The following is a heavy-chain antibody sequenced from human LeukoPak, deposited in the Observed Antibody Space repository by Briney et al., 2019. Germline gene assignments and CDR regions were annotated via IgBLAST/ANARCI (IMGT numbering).Heavy chain of an antibody. D-gene: IGHD3-22*01. V-gene: IGHV3-23*01. CDR2: ISGSGGSA. J-gene: IGHJ4*02. CDR1: GFTFSGYA. Sequence: GGSLRLSCVASGFTFSGYAMSWVRQAPGKGLEWVSTISGSGGSAYYADSVKGRFTISRDNSKNTLYLQTSSLRAEDTAVYYCASPGSDYDSAVFDYWGQGTLVTVSP. CDR3: ASPGSDYDSAVFDY.